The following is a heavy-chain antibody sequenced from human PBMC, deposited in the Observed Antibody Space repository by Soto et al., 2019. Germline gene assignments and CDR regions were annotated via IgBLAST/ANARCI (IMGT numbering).Heavy chain of an antibody. CDR2: IRSKGNNYAT. D-gene: IGHD3-3*01. V-gene: IGHV3-73*01. CDR1: GFTFSGSA. Sequence: EVQLVESGGGLVQPGGSLKLFCAASGFTFSGSAMHWVRQASGKGLEWVGRIRSKGNNYATVYGASLKGRFTISRDDAKNTAYLQMNSLNTEDTAVYYCSRQASDFWSGKPQYYMDVWGKGTTVTVSS. J-gene: IGHJ6*03. CDR3: SRQASDFWSGKPQYYMDV.